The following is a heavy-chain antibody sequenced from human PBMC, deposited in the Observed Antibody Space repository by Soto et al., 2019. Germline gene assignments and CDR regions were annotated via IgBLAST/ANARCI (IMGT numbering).Heavy chain of an antibody. CDR3: ETHLRYYDFWSGCYMDV. D-gene: IGHD3-3*01. V-gene: IGHV5-51*01. CDR1: GYSFTSYW. J-gene: IGHJ6*03. CDR2: IYPGDSDT. Sequence: GESLKISCKGSGYSFTSYWIGWVRQMPGKGLEWMGIIYPGDSDTRYSPSFQGQVTISADKSISTAYLQWSSLKASDTAMYYCETHLRYYDFWSGCYMDVWGKGTTVTVSS.